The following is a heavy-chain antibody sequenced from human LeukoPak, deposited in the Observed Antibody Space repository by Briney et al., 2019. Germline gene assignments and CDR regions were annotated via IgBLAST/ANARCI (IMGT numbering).Heavy chain of an antibody. D-gene: IGHD2-2*01. V-gene: IGHV4-59*01. CDR3: ARMSSYCRSTSCSSGFHYYMDV. CDR2: IYYSGNT. CDR1: GGSISSYY. J-gene: IGHJ6*03. Sequence: SETLSLPCTVSGGSISSYYWSWIRQPPGKGLEWIGYIYYSGNTHYNPSLKSRVTISVDMSKNQLSLKLSSVTAADTAVYYCARMSSYCRSTSCSSGFHYYMDVWGKGTTVTVSS.